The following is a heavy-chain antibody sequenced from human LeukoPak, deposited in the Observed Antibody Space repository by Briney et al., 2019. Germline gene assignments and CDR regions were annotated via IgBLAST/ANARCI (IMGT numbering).Heavy chain of an antibody. V-gene: IGHV3-23*01. CDR1: GFTFTNFG. Sequence: GGTLRLSCAASGFTFTNFGLSWVRQAPEKGLEWVSTISADGDVTYYADSVKGRFTISRDNSKNTVYLQINSLRADDTALYYCAKGGEDGYNRAYWGQGTLVTVSS. CDR3: AKGGEDGYNRAY. CDR2: ISADGDVT. D-gene: IGHD5-24*01. J-gene: IGHJ4*02.